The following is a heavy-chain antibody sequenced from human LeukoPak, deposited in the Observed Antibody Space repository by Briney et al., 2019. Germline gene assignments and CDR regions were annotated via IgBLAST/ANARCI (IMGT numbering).Heavy chain of an antibody. D-gene: IGHD3-9*01. Sequence: APVKVSCKPSRYTFTSFGISWMRQAPGQGLEWMGWVSAYNGNTDYAQKVQGRVTMTANTSANTAYMELRSLRSDDTAVYYCARTVLRYFDWLPTGYFDFWGQGTLVTVSS. V-gene: IGHV1-18*01. CDR1: RYTFTSFG. J-gene: IGHJ4*02. CDR3: ARTVLRYFDWLPTGYFDF. CDR2: VSAYNGNT.